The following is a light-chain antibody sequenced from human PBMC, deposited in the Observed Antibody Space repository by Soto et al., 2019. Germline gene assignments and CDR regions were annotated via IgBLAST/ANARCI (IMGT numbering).Light chain of an antibody. J-gene: IGKJ1*01. Sequence: DIQMTQSPSSLSASVGDRVTITCRASQGIRNDLGWYQQKPGKAPTRLISGATNLESGVPSRFSGSGSGTDFTLTISSLQPEDLANYYCLQHYSYPWSFGQGTKVDIQ. CDR1: QGIRND. V-gene: IGKV1-17*01. CDR2: GAT. CDR3: LQHYSYPWS.